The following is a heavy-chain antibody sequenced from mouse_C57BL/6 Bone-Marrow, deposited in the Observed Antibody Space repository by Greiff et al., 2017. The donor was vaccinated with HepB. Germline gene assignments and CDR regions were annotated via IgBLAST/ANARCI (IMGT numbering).Heavy chain of an antibody. J-gene: IGHJ3*01. V-gene: IGHV2-2*01. Sequence: QVQLQQSGPGLVQPSQSLSITCTVSGFSLTSYGVHWVRQSPGKGLEWLGVIWSGGSTDYNAAFISRLSISKDNSKSQVFFKMYSLQADDTAIYYCARNRPPFAYWGQGTLVTVSA. CDR3: ARNRPPFAY. CDR1: GFSLTSYG. CDR2: IWSGGST.